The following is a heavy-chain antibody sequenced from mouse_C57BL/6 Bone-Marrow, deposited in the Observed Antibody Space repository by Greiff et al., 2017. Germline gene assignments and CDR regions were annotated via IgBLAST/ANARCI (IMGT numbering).Heavy chain of an antibody. CDR3: ARSYDYYDYTMDY. Sequence: QVQLQQSGAELVKPGASVKLSCKASGYTFTNYWMHWVKQRPGQGLEWIGMMHPNGGSPDYNEKFKSEATLSVDKSSRTAYMELSSLTSEDSAVYYCARSYDYYDYTMDYWGQGTSVTVSS. CDR2: MHPNGGSP. D-gene: IGHD2-4*01. CDR1: GYTFTNYW. V-gene: IGHV1-64*01. J-gene: IGHJ4*01.